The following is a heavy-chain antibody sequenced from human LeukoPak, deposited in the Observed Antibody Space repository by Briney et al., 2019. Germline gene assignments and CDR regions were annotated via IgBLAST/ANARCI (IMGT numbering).Heavy chain of an antibody. D-gene: IGHD5-18*01. CDR3: ARDQGLTAPPPYGLDV. CDR2: IIPVLNIT. Sequence: SVKVSCKTSGGTFSSSAITWVRQAPGQGLEWMGRIIPVLNITSYAQKFQGRVTITADTSTSTVYMELSGLRSEETAVYYCARDQGLTAPPPYGLDVWGQGTTVIVSS. CDR1: GGTFSSSA. V-gene: IGHV1-69*04. J-gene: IGHJ6*02.